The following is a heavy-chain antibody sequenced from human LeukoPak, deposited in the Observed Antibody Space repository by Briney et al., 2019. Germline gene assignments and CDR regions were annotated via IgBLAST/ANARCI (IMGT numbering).Heavy chain of an antibody. V-gene: IGHV3-23*01. CDR1: GFTFSLFG. CDR3: AKDQITEPDDF. CDR2: IGGSAGRT. J-gene: IGHJ4*02. Sequence: GGSLRLSCAASGFTFSLFGMSWVRQAPGKGLGWVSSIGGSAGRTYYADSVKGRFTISRDDSKDTLFLQMNSLRVEDTALYFCAKDQITEPDDFWGPGTLVTVSS. D-gene: IGHD5-24*01.